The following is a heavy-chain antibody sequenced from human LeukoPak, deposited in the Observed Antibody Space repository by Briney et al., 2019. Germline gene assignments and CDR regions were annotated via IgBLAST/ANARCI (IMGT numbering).Heavy chain of an antibody. Sequence: GGSLRLSCAASDFSVNNNYVDWVRQAPGKGLEWVSCMDNFGIKTYADSVRDRFTVSRDSSRNVVFLQMNSLRVEDTAVYYCAGGKYYGSGTRPGYLGYWGLGTMVTVSS. CDR1: DFSVNNNY. CDR3: AGGKYYGSGTRPGYLGY. V-gene: IGHV3-53*01. CDR2: MDNFGIK. J-gene: IGHJ4*03. D-gene: IGHD3-10*01.